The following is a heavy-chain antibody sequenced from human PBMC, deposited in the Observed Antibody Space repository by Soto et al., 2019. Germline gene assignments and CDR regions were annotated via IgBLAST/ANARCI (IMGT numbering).Heavy chain of an antibody. CDR2: IIPIFRTA. Sequence: QEHLVQSGAEVKSRGSSVKVSCKSSGDSFDGYTFNWVRQAPGRGLEWIGGIIPIFRTANYAQRFQGRLTITADDLTTTVFMELTSLTSDDTAVYYCARGAEGAADYNWFDTWGQRTLVNVSS. V-gene: IGHV1-69*01. J-gene: IGHJ5*02. CDR1: GDSFDGYT. D-gene: IGHD6-13*01. CDR3: ARGAEGAADYNWFDT.